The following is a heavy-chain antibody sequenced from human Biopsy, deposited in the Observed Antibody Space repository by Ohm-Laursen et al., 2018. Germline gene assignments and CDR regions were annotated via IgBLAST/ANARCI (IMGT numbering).Heavy chain of an antibody. CDR3: GNEVHGRDY. CDR1: GESFNGYY. V-gene: IGHV4-34*01. CDR2: INQSGRT. Sequence: SDTLSLTCAVYGESFNGYYWSWIRQPPGKGLEWIGQINQSGRTNYNPSLKSRVNISADKSNNQFSLKLTSVTSADTAVYFCGNEVHGRDYWGLGALVTVPS. J-gene: IGHJ4*02. D-gene: IGHD2-15*01.